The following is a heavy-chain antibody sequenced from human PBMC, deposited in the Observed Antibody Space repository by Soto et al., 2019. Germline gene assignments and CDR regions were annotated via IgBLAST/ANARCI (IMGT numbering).Heavy chain of an antibody. CDR2: IDWDDDK. D-gene: IGHD6-13*01. CDR1: GFSLTTIVMR. V-gene: IGHV2-70*04. CDR3: ARIHGSIWPYFDF. Sequence: SGPTLVNPTQTLTLTCTFSGFSLTTIVMRVGWIRQPPGKALEWLARIDWDDDKFYSTSLKTRLTISKDTSRNQVVLTMANMDPVDTATYYCARIHGSIWPYFDFWGQGILVTVS. J-gene: IGHJ4*02.